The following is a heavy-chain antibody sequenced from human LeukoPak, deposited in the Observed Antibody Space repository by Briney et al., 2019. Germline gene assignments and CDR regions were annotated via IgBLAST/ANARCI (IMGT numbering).Heavy chain of an antibody. J-gene: IGHJ4*02. CDR1: GFTFSSYG. CDR3: AEDLVGGNSNY. Sequence: GGSLRLSCAASGFTFSSYGMHWVRQAPGKGLEWVAVISYDGSNKYYADSVKGRFTISRDNSKNTLYLQMNSLRAEDTAVYYCAEDLVGGNSNYWGQGTLVTVSS. D-gene: IGHD2-21*02. V-gene: IGHV3-30*18. CDR2: ISYDGSNK.